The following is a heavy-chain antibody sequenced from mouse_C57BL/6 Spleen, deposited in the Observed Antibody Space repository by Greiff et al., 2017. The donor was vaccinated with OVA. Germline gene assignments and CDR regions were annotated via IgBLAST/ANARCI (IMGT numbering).Heavy chain of an antibody. CDR1: GYTFTSYW. CDR3: ARSNYSNLVDY. D-gene: IGHD2-5*01. V-gene: IGHV1-72*01. Sequence: QVQLQQPGAELVKPGASVKLSCKASGYTFTSYWMHWVKQRPGRGLEWIGRIDPNSGGTKYNEKFKSKATLTVDKPSSTAYVQLSSLTSEDSAVYYCARSNYSNLVDYWGQGTTLTVSS. CDR2: IDPNSGGT. J-gene: IGHJ2*01.